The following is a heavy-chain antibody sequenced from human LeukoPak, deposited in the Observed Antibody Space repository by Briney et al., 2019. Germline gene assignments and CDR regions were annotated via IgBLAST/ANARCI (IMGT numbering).Heavy chain of an antibody. CDR2: ISGSGGST. D-gene: IGHD6-6*01. Sequence: PGGSLRLSCAASGFTFRSYAMSWVRQAPGKGLEWVSAISGSGGSTYYADSVKGRFTISRDNSKNKLYLQMNSLRAEDTAVYYCSKDEWSIAALTFDYWGQGTLVTVSS. CDR3: SKDEWSIAALTFDY. J-gene: IGHJ4*02. V-gene: IGHV3-23*01. CDR1: GFTFRSYA.